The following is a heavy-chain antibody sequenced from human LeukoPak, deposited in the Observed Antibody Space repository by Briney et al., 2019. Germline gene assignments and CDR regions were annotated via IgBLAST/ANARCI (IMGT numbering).Heavy chain of an antibody. CDR3: ARGPRWLQSYSFDF. CDR2: MNPNSGNT. D-gene: IGHD5-24*01. CDR1: GYTFTSYD. V-gene: IGHV1-8*01. J-gene: IGHJ4*02. Sequence: ASVKVSCKASGYTFTSYDINWVRQATGQGLEWMGWMNPNSGNTGYAQKFQGRVTITRNTSISTAYMELSSLRSEDTAVYYCARGPRWLQSYSFDFWGQGTLVTVSS.